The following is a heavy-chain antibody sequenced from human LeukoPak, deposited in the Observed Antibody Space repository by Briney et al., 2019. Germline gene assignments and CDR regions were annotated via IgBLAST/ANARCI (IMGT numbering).Heavy chain of an antibody. CDR2: ISSSSSYI. J-gene: IGHJ4*02. Sequence: GGSLRLSCAASGSTFSSYNMNWVRQAPGKGLEWVSSISSSSSYIYYADSVKGRFTISRDNAKNSLYLQMNSLRAEDTAVYYCARDTAMVIGFWGQGTLVTVSS. V-gene: IGHV3-21*01. D-gene: IGHD5-18*01. CDR3: ARDTAMVIGF. CDR1: GSTFSSYN.